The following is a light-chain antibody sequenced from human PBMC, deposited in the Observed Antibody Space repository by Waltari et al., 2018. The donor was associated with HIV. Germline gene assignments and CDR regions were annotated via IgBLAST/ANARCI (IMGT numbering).Light chain of an antibody. CDR2: DNP. J-gene: IGLJ2*01. Sequence: QSVLTQPPSVPGAPGQRVTISCTGTSSNIGAGYDVHWYQQFPGSVPRLLIYDNPKRPSGVPDRFSGSKSGTSASLAISGLQAEDEADYYCQSYDSSLKVIFGGGTKVTVL. CDR3: QSYDSSLKVI. CDR1: SSNIGAGYD. V-gene: IGLV1-40*01.